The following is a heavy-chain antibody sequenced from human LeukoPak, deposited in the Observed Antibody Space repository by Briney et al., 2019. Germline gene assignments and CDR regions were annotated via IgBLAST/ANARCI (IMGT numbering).Heavy chain of an antibody. Sequence: SVKVSCKASGYTFTGYYMHWVRQAPGQRLEWMGGYIPIFTRTDYAERFQGRLTITTDDSTNTAYMELRSLRSDDTAVYYCARHMYYYENTGYYSNAFDYWGQGTLVTVSS. J-gene: IGHJ4*02. CDR3: ARHMYYYENTGYYSNAFDY. V-gene: IGHV1-69*05. CDR2: YIPIFTRT. CDR1: GYTFTGYY. D-gene: IGHD3-22*01.